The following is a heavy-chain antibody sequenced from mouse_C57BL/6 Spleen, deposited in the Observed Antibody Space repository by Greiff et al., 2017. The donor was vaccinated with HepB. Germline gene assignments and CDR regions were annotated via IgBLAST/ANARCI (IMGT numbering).Heavy chain of an antibody. CDR1: GYTFTSYW. CDR3: AISGFSTTAFDY. D-gene: IGHD1-1*01. V-gene: IGHV1-55*01. CDR2: IYPGSGST. J-gene: IGHJ2*01. Sequence: VQLQQSGAELVKPGASVKMSCKASGYTFTSYWITWVKQRPGQGLEWIGDIYPGSGSTNYNEKFKSKATLTVDTSSSTAYMQLSSLTSEDSAVDYCAISGFSTTAFDYWGQGTTLTVSS.